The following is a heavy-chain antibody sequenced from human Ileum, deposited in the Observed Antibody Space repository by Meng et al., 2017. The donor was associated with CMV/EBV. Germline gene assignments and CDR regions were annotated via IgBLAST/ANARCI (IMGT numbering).Heavy chain of an antibody. J-gene: IGHJ6*02. CDR1: TFTFSSYE. CDR2: IHSSGSPI. V-gene: IGHV3-48*03. Sequence: GESLKISCAASTFTFSSYEMNWVRQAPGKGLEWISYIHSSGSPIFYADSVKGRFTISRDTAKNSLYLEMNSLRAEDTAVYYCARDPGYCSSTSCYGDYYYGIDVWGQGTTVTVSS. CDR3: ARDPGYCSSTSCYGDYYYGIDV. D-gene: IGHD2-2*01.